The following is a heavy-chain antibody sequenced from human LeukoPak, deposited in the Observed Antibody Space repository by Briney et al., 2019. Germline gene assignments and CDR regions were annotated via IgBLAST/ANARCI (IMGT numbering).Heavy chain of an antibody. V-gene: IGHV1-69*13. Sequence: ASVKVSCKASGGTFSSYAISWVRQAPGQGLEWMGGIIPIFSTANYAQKFQGRVTITADESTSTAYMELSSLRSEDTAVYYCARPIHYYDSSHYGMDVWGQGTTVTVSS. J-gene: IGHJ6*02. CDR3: ARPIHYYDSSHYGMDV. CDR2: IIPIFSTA. D-gene: IGHD3-22*01. CDR1: GGTFSSYA.